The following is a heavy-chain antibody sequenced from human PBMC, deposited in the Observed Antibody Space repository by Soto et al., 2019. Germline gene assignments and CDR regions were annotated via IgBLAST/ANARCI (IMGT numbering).Heavy chain of an antibody. Sequence: QVQLGQSGAEVKKPGASGKVSCKASGYTFTSYGISWVRQAPGQGLEWMGWISAYNGNTNYAQKLQGRVTMTTDTPTSTAYMELRSLRSDDTAVYYCARDLKTSLNDYGDLYFDYWGQGTLVTVSS. V-gene: IGHV1-18*01. D-gene: IGHD4-17*01. J-gene: IGHJ4*02. CDR2: ISAYNGNT. CDR1: GYTFTSYG. CDR3: ARDLKTSLNDYGDLYFDY.